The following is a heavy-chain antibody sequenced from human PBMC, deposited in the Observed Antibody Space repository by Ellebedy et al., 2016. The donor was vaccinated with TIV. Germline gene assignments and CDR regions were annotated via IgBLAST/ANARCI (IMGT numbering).Heavy chain of an antibody. D-gene: IGHD6-13*01. J-gene: IGHJ3*02. CDR3: ARTAAAGTDDAFDI. CDR1: GGTFSSYA. V-gene: IGHV1-69*13. CDR2: IIPIFGTA. Sequence: SVKVSCXASGGTFSSYAISWVRQAPGQGLEWMGGIIPIFGTANYAQKFQGRVTITADESTSTAYMELSSLRSEDTAVYYCARTAAAGTDDAFDIWGQGTMVTVSS.